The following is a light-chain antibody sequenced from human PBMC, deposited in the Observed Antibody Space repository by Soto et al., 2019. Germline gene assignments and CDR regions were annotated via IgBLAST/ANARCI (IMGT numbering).Light chain of an antibody. Sequence: DIQMPQSPSSLSASLGDRVTITCRASQGIRDALGWYHQKPGKVPQRLIYSASSLQSGVPSRFSGRGSETEFTLTISSLQPDELATYDCIHHSDYPFTFGQGTRLAI. CDR2: SAS. CDR1: QGIRDA. CDR3: IHHSDYPFT. V-gene: IGKV1-17*01. J-gene: IGKJ2*01.